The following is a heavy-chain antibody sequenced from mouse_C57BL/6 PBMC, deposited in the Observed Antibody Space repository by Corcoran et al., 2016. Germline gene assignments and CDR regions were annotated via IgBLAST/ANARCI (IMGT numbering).Heavy chain of an antibody. Sequence: QIQLVQSGPELKKPGETVKISCKASGYTFTTYGMSWVKQAPGKGLKWMGWINTYSGVPTYADDFKGRFAFSLETSASTAYLQINNLKNEDTATYFCARLYAFWNDYYAMDYWGQGTSVTVSS. CDR1: GYTFTTYG. D-gene: IGHD2-12*01. J-gene: IGHJ4*01. V-gene: IGHV9-3*01. CDR2: INTYSGVP. CDR3: ARLYAFWNDYYAMDY.